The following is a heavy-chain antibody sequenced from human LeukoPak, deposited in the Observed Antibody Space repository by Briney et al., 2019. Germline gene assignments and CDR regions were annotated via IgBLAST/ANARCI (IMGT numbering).Heavy chain of an antibody. J-gene: IGHJ4*02. D-gene: IGHD3-10*01. CDR2: INHSGST. V-gene: IGHV4-34*01. CDR1: GGSFSGYY. CDR3: ARSVRRGSGSYYKD. Sequence: SETLSLTCAVCGGSFSGYYWSWIRQPPGKGLEWIGEINHSGSTNYNPSLKSRVTISVDTSKNQFSLKLSSVTAADTAVYYCARSVRRGSGSYYKDWGQGTLVTVSS.